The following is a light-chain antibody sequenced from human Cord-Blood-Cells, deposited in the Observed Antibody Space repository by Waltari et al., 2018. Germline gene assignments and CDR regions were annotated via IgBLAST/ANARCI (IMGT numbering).Light chain of an antibody. CDR3: SARYSSCNHLV. Sequence: SSELTQDPAVSVALGQTVRITCQGDSLRSYYASWYQQKPGQAPVLVIYGKNNRPSGIPDRFSGSSSGNTASLTITGAQAEDEADYYCSARYSSCNHLVFGGGTKLTVL. J-gene: IGLJ3*02. CDR1: SLRSYY. V-gene: IGLV3-19*01. CDR2: GKN.